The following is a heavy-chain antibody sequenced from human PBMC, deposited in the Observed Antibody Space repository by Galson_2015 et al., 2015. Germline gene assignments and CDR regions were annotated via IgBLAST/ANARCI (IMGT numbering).Heavy chain of an antibody. J-gene: IGHJ3*02. V-gene: IGHV3-7*01. CDR3: ARLKRGHDAFDI. Sequence: SLRLSCAASGFTFSSYWMSWVRQAPGKGLEWVANIKPDGSEKHYADSVKGRFTISRDNAKNSLYLQMNSLRAEDTAVYYCARLKRGHDAFDIWGQGTMVTVSS. CDR2: IKPDGSEK. CDR1: GFTFSSYW. D-gene: IGHD3-16*01.